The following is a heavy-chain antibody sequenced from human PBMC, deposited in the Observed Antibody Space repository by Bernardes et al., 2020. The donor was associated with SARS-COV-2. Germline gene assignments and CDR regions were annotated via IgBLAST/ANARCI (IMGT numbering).Heavy chain of an antibody. CDR1: GFTFNNYG. CDR3: VKRRAIFELWAGNFDY. D-gene: IGHD5-18*01. CDR2: ISYEGSKK. Sequence: GGSLRLSCAASGFTFNNYGMHWVRQAPGKGLEWVAFISYEGSKKYYLDSLKGRFTISRDSSKNTLYLQMNSLRDDDTAVYYCVKRRAIFELWAGNFDYWGQGTLVTVPS. V-gene: IGHV3-30*18. J-gene: IGHJ4*02.